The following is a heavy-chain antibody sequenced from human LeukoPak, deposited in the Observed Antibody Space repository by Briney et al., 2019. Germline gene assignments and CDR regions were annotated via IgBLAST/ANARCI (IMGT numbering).Heavy chain of an antibody. CDR1: GFTFSSYG. V-gene: IGHV3-21*01. D-gene: IGHD6-19*01. CDR2: ISSSNSYM. CDR3: ARDYFAVANNGDGFDI. J-gene: IGHJ3*02. Sequence: GGSLRLSCAASGFTFSSYGMHWVRQAPGKGLEWVSSISSSNSYMYYADSVKGRFTISRDNAKNSLYLQMNSLRAEDTAVYYCARDYFAVANNGDGFDIWGQGTMVTISS.